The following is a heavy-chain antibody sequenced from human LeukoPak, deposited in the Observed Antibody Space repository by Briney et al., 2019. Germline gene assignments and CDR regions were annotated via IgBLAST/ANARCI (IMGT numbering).Heavy chain of an antibody. Sequence: GGGLRLSCAASGVTFSSAGMNWVRRAPGKGREWGSYISDSSSTIYYADSVKGRFTISRDNAKNSLYLQMNSLRAEDTAVYYCARDQSGWFDPWGQGTLVTVSS. CDR2: ISDSSSTI. D-gene: IGHD3-10*01. J-gene: IGHJ5*02. CDR1: GVTFSSAG. CDR3: ARDQSGWFDP. V-gene: IGHV3-48*01.